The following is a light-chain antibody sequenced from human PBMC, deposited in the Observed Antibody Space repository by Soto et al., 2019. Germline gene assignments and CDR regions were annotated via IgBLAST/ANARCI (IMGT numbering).Light chain of an antibody. Sequence: DIVMTQSPLSLPVTPGEPASISCRSSQSLLHSDGYNYLDWYLQKPGQSPQLLICLGSNRASGVPDRFSGSGSGTDFTLTISRVEAEDFGVYYCMQALQTPWTFGQVTQVEVK. CDR1: QSLLHSDGYNY. V-gene: IGKV2-28*01. J-gene: IGKJ1*01. CDR3: MQALQTPWT. CDR2: LGS.